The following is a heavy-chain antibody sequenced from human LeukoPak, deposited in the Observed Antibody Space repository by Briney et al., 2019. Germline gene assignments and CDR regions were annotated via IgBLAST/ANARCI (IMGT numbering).Heavy chain of an antibody. CDR3: ARLMYQLLPPYFDY. J-gene: IGHJ4*02. CDR1: EFSFSSHS. V-gene: IGHV3-21*01. D-gene: IGHD2-2*01. CDR2: INSSGDYT. Sequence: PGESLRLSCAASEFSFSSHSMNWVRQAPGKGLEWVSTINSSGDYTCYADSVKGRFTISRDNAKNSLYLQMNSLRAEDTAVYYCARLMYQLLPPYFDYWGQGTLVTVSS.